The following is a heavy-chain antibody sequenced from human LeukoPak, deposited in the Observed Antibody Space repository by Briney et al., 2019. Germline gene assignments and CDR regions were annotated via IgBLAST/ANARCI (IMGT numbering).Heavy chain of an antibody. V-gene: IGHV3-9*03. D-gene: IGHD3-3*01. CDR2: ISWNSGSI. CDR3: AKGPGSGYYLYHFDY. J-gene: IGHJ4*02. CDR1: GFTFDDYA. Sequence: GRSLRLSCAASGFTFDDYAMHWVRQAPGKGLEWVSGISWNSGSIGYADSVKGRFTISRDNAKSSLYLQMNSLRAEDMALYYCAKGPGSGYYLYHFDYWGQGTLVTVSS.